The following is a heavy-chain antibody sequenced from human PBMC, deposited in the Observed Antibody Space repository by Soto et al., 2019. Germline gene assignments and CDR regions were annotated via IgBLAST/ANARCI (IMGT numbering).Heavy chain of an antibody. J-gene: IGHJ4*02. D-gene: IGHD2-15*01. V-gene: IGHV2-5*02. CDR3: AHRPSYCSGGSCYSGFDY. CDR1: GFSLSTSGVG. Sequence: QITLKESGPTLVKPTQTLTLTCTFSGFSLSTSGVGVGWIRQPPGKALEWLALIYWDDDKRYSPSLKSRLTITKDTSKITVVLTMTNMDPVDTATYYCAHRPSYCSGGSCYSGFDYWGQGTLVTVSS. CDR2: IYWDDDK.